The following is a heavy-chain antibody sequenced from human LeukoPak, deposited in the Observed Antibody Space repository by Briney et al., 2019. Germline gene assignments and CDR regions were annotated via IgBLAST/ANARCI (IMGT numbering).Heavy chain of an antibody. CDR2: LSASGGGST. CDR3: AKDQRPSGTFFGFNWFDS. CDR1: GFTFGSYD. J-gene: IGHJ5*01. Sequence: GGSLTLSCAASGFTFGSYDMSWVRQAPGKGLEWVSGLSASGGGSTYYADSGRGRFTISRDMLKTTLFLQMSSLRVEDTAVYYWAKDQRPSGTFFGFNWFDSWGQGTLVTVSS. V-gene: IGHV3-23*01. D-gene: IGHD1-26*01.